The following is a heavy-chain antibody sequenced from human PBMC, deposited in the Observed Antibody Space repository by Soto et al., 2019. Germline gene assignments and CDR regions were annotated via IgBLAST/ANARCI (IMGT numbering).Heavy chain of an antibody. CDR3: ARRQLYSSSPSGSWFDP. V-gene: IGHV3-11*06. D-gene: IGHD6-13*01. CDR1: GFTFSDYY. CDR2: ISSSSSYT. Sequence: QVQLVESGGGLVMPGGSLRLSCAASGFTFSDYYMSWIRQAPGKGLEWVSYISSSSSYTNYADSVKGRFTISRDNAKNSLYLQMNSLRAEDTAVYYCARRQLYSSSPSGSWFDPWGQGTLVTVSS. J-gene: IGHJ5*02.